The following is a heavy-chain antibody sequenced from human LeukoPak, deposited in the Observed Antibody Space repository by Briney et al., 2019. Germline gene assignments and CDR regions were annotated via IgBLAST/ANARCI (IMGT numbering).Heavy chain of an antibody. J-gene: IGHJ4*02. V-gene: IGHV3-33*01. CDR3: ARVDYGDYGFDY. CDR1: GFTFTTYG. CDR2: IWSDGSKK. Sequence: TGGSLRLSCAASGFTFTTYGFHWVRQAPGKGLEWVAVIWSDGSKKYYADSVRGRFTISRDNSMDTVYLQMNSLRAEDTAVYYCARVDYGDYGFDYWGQGTLVTVSS. D-gene: IGHD4-17*01.